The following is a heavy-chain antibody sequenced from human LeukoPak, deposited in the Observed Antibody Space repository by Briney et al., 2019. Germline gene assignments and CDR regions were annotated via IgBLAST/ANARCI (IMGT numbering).Heavy chain of an antibody. CDR1: GITFSRHG. J-gene: IGHJ4*02. Sequence: GRSLRLSCVASGITFSRHGMDWVRQAPGKGLEWVAVIADDGGVKQYADSVKGRFTVSRDNSKSTLYLQMNGLSVEDTAIYYCAREATWGEWYFDHWGQGTPVTVSS. CDR3: AREATWGEWYFDH. D-gene: IGHD3-3*01. CDR2: IADDGGVK. V-gene: IGHV3-30*03.